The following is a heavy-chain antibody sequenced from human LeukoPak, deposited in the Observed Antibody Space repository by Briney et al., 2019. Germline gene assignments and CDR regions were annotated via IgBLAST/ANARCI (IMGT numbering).Heavy chain of an antibody. J-gene: IGHJ4*02. Sequence: ETLSLTCTVSGGSFSSYYWSWIRQPPGKGLVWIGYIYYSGSTIYNTSLKSRVTISLDTSKNQFSLKLSSVAAADTAVYYCARDGGYTSGWFDWGQGTLVTVSS. D-gene: IGHD6-19*01. CDR1: GGSFSSYY. V-gene: IGHV4-59*01. CDR2: IYYSGST. CDR3: ARDGGYTSGWFD.